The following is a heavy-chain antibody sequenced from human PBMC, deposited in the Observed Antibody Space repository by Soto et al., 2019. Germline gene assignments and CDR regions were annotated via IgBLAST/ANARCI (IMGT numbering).Heavy chain of an antibody. D-gene: IGHD2-15*01. CDR2: IHYSGSS. Sequence: PSETLSLTCTVSGGSVGSDSYYWSWIRQPPGKGLEWIGYIHYSGSSKYNPSLRSRVTISLDTSKNQFSLKLRSVTAADTAMFYCARDGYCSAGFCYSGWFDPWGQGTLVTVSS. J-gene: IGHJ5*02. CDR3: ARDGYCSAGFCYSGWFDP. CDR1: GGSVGSDSYY. V-gene: IGHV4-61*01.